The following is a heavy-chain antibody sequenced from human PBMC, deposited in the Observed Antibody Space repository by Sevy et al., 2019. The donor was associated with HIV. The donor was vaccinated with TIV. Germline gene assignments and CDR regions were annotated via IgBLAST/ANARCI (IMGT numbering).Heavy chain of an antibody. J-gene: IGHJ4*02. CDR2: ISGGGGST. D-gene: IGHD3-16*01. CDR1: GFTFSSYA. V-gene: IGHV3-23*01. Sequence: GGSLRLSCAASGFTFSSYAMSWVRQAPGKGLEWVSAISGGGGSTYYADSVKGRFTICRDNSKNKLYLQMNSLGAEDTAVYYCAKGGMLGAVPNYYFDYWGQGTLVTVSS. CDR3: AKGGMLGAVPNYYFDY.